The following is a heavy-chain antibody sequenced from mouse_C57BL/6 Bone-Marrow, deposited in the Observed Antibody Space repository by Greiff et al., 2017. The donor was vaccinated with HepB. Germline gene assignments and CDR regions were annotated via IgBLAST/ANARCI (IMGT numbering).Heavy chain of an antibody. J-gene: IGHJ2*01. CDR1: GYAFSSSW. Sequence: VQLQQSGPELVKPGASVKISCKASGYAFSSSWMNWVKQRPGKGLEWIGRIYPGDGDTNYNGKFKGKATLTADKSSSTAYMQLSSLTSEDSAVYVCARDYYGSSDYWGQGTTLTVSS. CDR2: IYPGDGDT. CDR3: ARDYYGSSDY. V-gene: IGHV1-82*01. D-gene: IGHD1-1*01.